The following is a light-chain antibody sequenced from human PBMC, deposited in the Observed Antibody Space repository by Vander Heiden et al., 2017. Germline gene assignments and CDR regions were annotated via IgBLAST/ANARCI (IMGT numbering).Light chain of an antibody. CDR3: SSYTSSGTVI. CDR2: EVR. J-gene: IGLJ2*01. CDR1: SSDIGDYKY. V-gene: IGLV2-14*01. Sequence: QSAPTQPASVSGSPGQSITIPCTGTSSDIGDYKYVSWDQQHPDKAPKLVISEVRNRPAGVSNRFAGSKSGNTASLTISGLQAEDDADYYCSSYTSSGTVIVGGGTKLTVL.